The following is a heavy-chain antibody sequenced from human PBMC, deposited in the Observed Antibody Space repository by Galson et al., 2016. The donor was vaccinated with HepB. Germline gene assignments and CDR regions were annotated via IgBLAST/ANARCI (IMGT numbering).Heavy chain of an antibody. Sequence: SVKVSCKVSGHTLTQLSIHWVRQAPGKGLEWMGGFDPEEGEVLYAQQFQGRVTMTEDTSTATAYMELSSLRSQDTAVYYCTTGSVRFLEWLGQVDVWGQGTTVTVSS. V-gene: IGHV1-24*01. D-gene: IGHD3-3*01. CDR2: FDPEEGEV. CDR1: GHTLTQLS. CDR3: TTGSVRFLEWLGQVDV. J-gene: IGHJ6*02.